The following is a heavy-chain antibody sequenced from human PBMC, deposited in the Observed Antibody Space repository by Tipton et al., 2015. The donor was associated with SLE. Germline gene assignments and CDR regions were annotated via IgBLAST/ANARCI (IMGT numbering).Heavy chain of an antibody. CDR2: IHSGGST. Sequence: TLSLTCTVSGGSIDNYYWTWIRQSPGKGLEWIGYIHSGGSTKTNPSLKSRVAISLDTSKNQFSLRLDSVTAADTALYYCARVPFNSAIYPRRDYWGQGTLVTVSS. D-gene: IGHD1-26*01. CDR1: GGSIDNYY. CDR3: ARVPFNSAIYPRRDY. V-gene: IGHV4-59*01. J-gene: IGHJ4*02.